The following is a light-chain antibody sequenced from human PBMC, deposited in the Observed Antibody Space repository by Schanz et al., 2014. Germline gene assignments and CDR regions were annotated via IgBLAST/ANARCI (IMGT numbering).Light chain of an antibody. CDR3: QQFGSSPWT. V-gene: IGKV3-20*01. CDR2: AAS. J-gene: IGKJ1*01. CDR1: QSVGSN. Sequence: ELVMTQSPATLSVSPGERATLSCRASQSVGSNLAWYQQKPGQAPRLLIYAASSRATAIPDRFSGSGSGTDFTLSISRLEPEDFAVYYCQQFGSSPWTFGQGTRVEI.